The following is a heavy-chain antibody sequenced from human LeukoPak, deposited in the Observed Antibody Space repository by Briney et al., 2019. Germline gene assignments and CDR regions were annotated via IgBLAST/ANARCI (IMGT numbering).Heavy chain of an antibody. CDR2: ISSSSSYI. CDR3: ARDIAVAGTGDYYYYYYMDV. D-gene: IGHD6-19*01. J-gene: IGHJ6*03. CDR1: GFTFSSYS. V-gene: IGHV3-21*01. Sequence: GGSLRLSCAASGFTFSSYSMNWVRQAPGKGLEWVSSISSSSSYIYYADSVTGRFTISRDNAKNSLYLQMNSLRAEDTAVYYCARDIAVAGTGDYYYYYYMDVWGKGTTVTVSS.